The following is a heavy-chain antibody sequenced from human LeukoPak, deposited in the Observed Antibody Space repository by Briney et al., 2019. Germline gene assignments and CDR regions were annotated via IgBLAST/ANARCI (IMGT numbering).Heavy chain of an antibody. J-gene: IGHJ5*02. CDR1: GFTFSSYW. V-gene: IGHV3-53*01. D-gene: IGHD2-15*01. Sequence: GGSLRLSCAASGFTFSSYWMSWVRQAPGKGLEWVSVIYSGGSTYYADSVKGRFTISRDNSKNTLYLQMNSLRAEDTAVYYCARVVVVAATKNWFDPWGQGTLVTVSS. CDR2: IYSGGST. CDR3: ARVVVVAATKNWFDP.